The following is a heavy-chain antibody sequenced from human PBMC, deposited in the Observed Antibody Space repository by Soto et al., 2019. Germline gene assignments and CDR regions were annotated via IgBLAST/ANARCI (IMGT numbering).Heavy chain of an antibody. Sequence: QVQLVESGGGVVQPGRSLRLSCAASGFTFSRHGMHWVRQAPGKGLEWVAVTSTDGSNKNYVDSVKGRFTISRDNSKNTLYLQMNSLRAEDTAVYYCAKDRYDFWSGANYYYGMDVWGQGTTVTVSS. V-gene: IGHV3-30*18. CDR3: AKDRYDFWSGANYYYGMDV. CDR2: TSTDGSNK. D-gene: IGHD3-3*01. CDR1: GFTFSRHG. J-gene: IGHJ6*02.